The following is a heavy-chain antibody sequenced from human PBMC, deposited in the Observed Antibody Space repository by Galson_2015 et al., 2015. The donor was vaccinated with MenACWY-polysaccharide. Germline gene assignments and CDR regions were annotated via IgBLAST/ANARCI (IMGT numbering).Heavy chain of an antibody. D-gene: IGHD2-2*02. CDR2: ISYDGSNK. Sequence: SLRLSCAASGFTFSSYAMHWVRQAPGKGLEWVAVISYDGSNKYYADSVKGRFTISRDNSKNTLYLQMNSLRAEDTAVYYCARVVVPAAISYYGMDVWGQGTTVTVSS. CDR1: GFTFSSYA. V-gene: IGHV3-30-3*01. J-gene: IGHJ6*02. CDR3: ARVVVPAAISYYGMDV.